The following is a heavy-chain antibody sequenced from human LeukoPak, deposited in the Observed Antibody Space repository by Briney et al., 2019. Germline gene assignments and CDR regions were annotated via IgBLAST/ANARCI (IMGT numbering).Heavy chain of an antibody. CDR2: IKKDGSEK. CDR3: ARLLVYNSGGEAFDY. Sequence: GGSLRLSCAASGFTFSRYWMSWVRQAPGKGLEWVANIKKDGSEKYYVDSVKGRFTISRDNARNSLYLQMNSLRAEDTAVYYCARLLVYNSGGEAFDYWGPGTLVTVSS. J-gene: IGHJ4*02. V-gene: IGHV3-7*01. D-gene: IGHD3-10*01. CDR1: GFTFSRYW.